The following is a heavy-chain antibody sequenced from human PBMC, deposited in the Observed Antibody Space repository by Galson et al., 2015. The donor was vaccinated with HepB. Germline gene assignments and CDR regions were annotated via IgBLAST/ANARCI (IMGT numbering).Heavy chain of an antibody. CDR1: GFTFSSYS. J-gene: IGHJ6*02. CDR2: ISSSSSYI. D-gene: IGHD5-12*01. V-gene: IGHV3-21*01. Sequence: SLRLSCAASGFTFSSYSMNWVRQAPGKGLGWVSSISSSSSYIYYADSVKGRFTISRDNAKNSLYLQMNSLRAEDTAVYYCAREGGGGYLLGSYYYYGMDVWGQGTTVTVSS. CDR3: AREGGGGYLLGSYYYYGMDV.